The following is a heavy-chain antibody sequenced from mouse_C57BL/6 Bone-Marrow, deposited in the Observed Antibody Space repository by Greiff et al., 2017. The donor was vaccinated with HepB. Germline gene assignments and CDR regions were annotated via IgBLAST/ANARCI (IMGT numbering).Heavy chain of an antibody. Sequence: EVQLQQSGAELVKPGASVKLSCTASGFNIKDYYMHWVKQRTEQGLEWIGRIDPEDGETKYAPKFKGKATITADPSSNTAYLQLSSLTSEDTAVYYYAGPIYDGYYVHFDYWGQGTTLTVSS. CDR2: IDPEDGET. V-gene: IGHV14-2*01. CDR1: GFNIKDYY. D-gene: IGHD2-3*01. J-gene: IGHJ2*01. CDR3: AGPIYDGYYVHFDY.